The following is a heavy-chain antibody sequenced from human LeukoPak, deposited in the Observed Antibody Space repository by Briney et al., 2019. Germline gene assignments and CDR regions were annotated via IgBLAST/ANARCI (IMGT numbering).Heavy chain of an antibody. CDR3: ARDSEGGYDYDPFFDY. CDR1: GFHFSSFW. J-gene: IGHJ4*02. CDR2: LNQDGSDK. D-gene: IGHD5-12*01. V-gene: IGHV3-7*01. Sequence: GGSLRLSCAASGFHFSSFWMTWARQTPGKGLEWVANLNQDGSDKKYGDSVKGRFTISRDNAKNSLYLQMNSLRAEDTAVYYCARDSEGGYDYDPFFDYWGQGTLVTVSS.